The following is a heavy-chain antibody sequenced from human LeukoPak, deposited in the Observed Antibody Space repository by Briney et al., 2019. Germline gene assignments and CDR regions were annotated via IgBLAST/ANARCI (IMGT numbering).Heavy chain of an antibody. CDR1: GGSISSISYY. J-gene: IGHJ4*02. CDR3: ARGDGDGYPASIDY. CDR2: IYYSGST. D-gene: IGHD5-24*01. V-gene: IGHV4-39*01. Sequence: SETLSLTCTVSGGSISSISYYWGWIRQPPGKGLEWIGSIYYSGSTYYNPSLKSRVTISVDTSKNQFSLKLSSVTAADTAVYYCARGDGDGYPASIDYWGQGTLVTVSS.